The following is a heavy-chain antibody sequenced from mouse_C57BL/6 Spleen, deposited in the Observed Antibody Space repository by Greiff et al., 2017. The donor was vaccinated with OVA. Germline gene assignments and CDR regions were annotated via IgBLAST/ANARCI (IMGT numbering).Heavy chain of an antibody. CDR2: IDPSDSYT. CDR3: EGYGYDGYFDD. V-gene: IGHV1-50*01. Sequence: QVQLQQPGAELVKPGASVKLSCKASGYTFTSYWMQWVKQRPGQGLEWIGEIDPSDSYTNYNQKFKGKATLTVDTSSSTAYMQLSSLTSEDSAVYYCEGYGYDGYFDDWGQGTTLTVSS. J-gene: IGHJ2*01. CDR1: GYTFTSYW. D-gene: IGHD2-2*01.